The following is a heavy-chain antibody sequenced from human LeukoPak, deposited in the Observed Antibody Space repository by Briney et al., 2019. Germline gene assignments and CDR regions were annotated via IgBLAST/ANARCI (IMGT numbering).Heavy chain of an antibody. V-gene: IGHV1-46*01. J-gene: IGHJ5*02. CDR3: AREQDNWFDP. Sequence: ASVKVSCKASGYTFTSYYMHWVRQAPGLGFEWMGIINPTSGSTSYAQNFQGRVTMSRDTSTSTVYMELSSLRSEDTAVYYCAREQDNWFDPWGQGTLVTVSS. CDR1: GYTFTSYY. CDR2: INPTSGST.